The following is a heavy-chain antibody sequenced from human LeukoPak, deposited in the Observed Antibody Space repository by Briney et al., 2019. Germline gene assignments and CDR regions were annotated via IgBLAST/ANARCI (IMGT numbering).Heavy chain of an antibody. CDR1: GGSFSGYY. CDR3: ARAQLLWFGESELDP. Sequence: SETLSLTCAVYGGSFSGYYWSWIRQPPGKGLEWIGEINHSGSTNYNPSLKSRVTISVDTSKNQFSLKLSSVTAADTAVYYCARAQLLWFGESELDPWGQGTLVTVSS. J-gene: IGHJ5*02. CDR2: INHSGST. D-gene: IGHD3-10*01. V-gene: IGHV4-34*01.